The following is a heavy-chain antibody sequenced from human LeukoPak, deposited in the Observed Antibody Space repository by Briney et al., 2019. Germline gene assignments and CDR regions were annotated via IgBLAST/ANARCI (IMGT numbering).Heavy chain of an antibody. V-gene: IGHV1-24*01. CDR1: GYTLTELS. Sequence: ASVKVSCKVSGYTLTELSMHWVRQAPGKGLEWMGGFDPEDGETIYAQKFQGRVTITADESTSTAYMELSSLRSEDTAVYYCARCSVAAVRYGMDVWGQGTTVTVSS. CDR2: FDPEDGET. J-gene: IGHJ6*02. D-gene: IGHD6-13*01. CDR3: ARCSVAAVRYGMDV.